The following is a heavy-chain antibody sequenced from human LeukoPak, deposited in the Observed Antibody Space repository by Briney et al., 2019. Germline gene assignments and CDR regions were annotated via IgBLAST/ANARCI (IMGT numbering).Heavy chain of an antibody. CDR3: ARSFYDILTGSSGADY. J-gene: IGHJ4*02. CDR1: GYSFTSYW. Sequence: GESLQISCKGSGYSFTSYWIGWVRPMPGRGLEWMGIIYPGDSDTRYSPSFQGQVTISADKSISTAYLQWSSLKASDTAMYYCARSFYDILTGSSGADYWGQGTLVTVSS. V-gene: IGHV5-51*01. D-gene: IGHD3-9*01. CDR2: IYPGDSDT.